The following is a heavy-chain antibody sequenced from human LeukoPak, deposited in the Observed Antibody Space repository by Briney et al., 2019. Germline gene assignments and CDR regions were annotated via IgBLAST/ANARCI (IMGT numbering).Heavy chain of an antibody. J-gene: IGHJ4*01. CDR3: ARDHPSGWNDY. CDR1: GFTFSSYG. Sequence: QPGGSLRLSCAASGFTFSSYGMHWVRQAPGKGLEWVAVIWYDGSNKYYADSVKGRFTISRDNSKNTLYLQMNSLRAEDTAVYYCARDHPSGWNDYWGHGTLVTVSS. CDR2: IWYDGSNK. D-gene: IGHD6-19*01. V-gene: IGHV3-33*01.